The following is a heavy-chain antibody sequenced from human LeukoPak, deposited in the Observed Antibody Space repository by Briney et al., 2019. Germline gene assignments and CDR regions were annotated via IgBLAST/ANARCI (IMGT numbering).Heavy chain of an antibody. D-gene: IGHD6-6*01. CDR1: GFSVSTDY. J-gene: IGHJ6*03. Sequence: GRSLRLSCAASGFSVSTDYMSWVRQAPGKGLEWVSIIYSGGTTYYADSVKGRFTISRDNSKNTLYLQMNSLRAEDTAVYYCARGTGPARPGGYYYYYYMDVWGKGTTVTVS. CDR2: IYSGGTT. CDR3: ARGTGPARPGGYYYYYYMDV. V-gene: IGHV3-53*01.